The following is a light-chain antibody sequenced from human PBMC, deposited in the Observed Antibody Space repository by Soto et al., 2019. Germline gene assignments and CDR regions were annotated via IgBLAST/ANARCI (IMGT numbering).Light chain of an antibody. V-gene: IGLV2-14*01. CDR1: SSDIGGYNY. CDR3: CSKTSSITYV. CDR2: EVS. J-gene: IGLJ1*01. Sequence: QSALTQPASVSGSPGQSITISCTGTSSDIGGYNYVSWYQQHPGEAPKLVIYEVSNRPSGVSNRFSGSKSGNTASLTISGLRADDEADYYCCSKTSSITYVFGSGTKLTVL.